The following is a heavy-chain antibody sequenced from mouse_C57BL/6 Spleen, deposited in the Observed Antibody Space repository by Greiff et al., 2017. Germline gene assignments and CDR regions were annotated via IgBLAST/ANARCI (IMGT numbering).Heavy chain of an antibody. CDR2: LYPSDRET. CDR1: GYTFTSSW. J-gene: IGHJ3*01. Sequence: QVQLQQPGAELVRPGSSVKLSCKASGYTFTSSWLDWVKQRPGPGLEWICHLYPSDRETHYNHKCKDKATLTVDKSSSTAYMQLSRQTSEDTAVDYCARKETGQATAWCAYWGQGTRVTVSA. V-gene: IGHV1-61*01. CDR3: ARKETGQATAWCAY. D-gene: IGHD3-2*02.